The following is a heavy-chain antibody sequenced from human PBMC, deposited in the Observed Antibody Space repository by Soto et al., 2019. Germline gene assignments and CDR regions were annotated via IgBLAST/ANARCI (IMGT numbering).Heavy chain of an antibody. J-gene: IGHJ4*02. CDR1: GGSTNSYY. CDR3: ARQIDCGGDCYNFDY. D-gene: IGHD2-21*02. CDR2: IYYSGST. V-gene: IGHV4-59*08. Sequence: SETLSLTCTVSGGSTNSYYWSWIRQPPGKGLEWIGYIYYSGSTNYNPSLKSRVTISVDTSKNQFSLKLSSVTAADTAVYYCARQIDCGGDCYNFDYWGQGTLVTVSS.